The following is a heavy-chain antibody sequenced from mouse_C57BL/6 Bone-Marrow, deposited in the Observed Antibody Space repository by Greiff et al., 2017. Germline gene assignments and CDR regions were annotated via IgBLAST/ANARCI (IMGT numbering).Heavy chain of an antibody. D-gene: IGHD2-3*01. V-gene: IGHV1-81*01. Sequence: QVQLQQSGAELARPGASVQLSCKASGYTFTSYGISWVKQRTGQGLEWIGEIYPRSGNTYYNEKFKGKATLTADKSSSTAYMELRSLTSEDSAGDVGALLMGYYCYWDDGGQGTTRTVSS. J-gene: IGHJ2*01. CDR1: GYTFTSYG. CDR2: IYPRSGNT. CDR3: ALLMGYYCYWDD.